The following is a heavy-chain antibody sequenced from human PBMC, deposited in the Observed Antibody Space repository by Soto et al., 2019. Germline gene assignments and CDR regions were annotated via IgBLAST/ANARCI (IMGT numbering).Heavy chain of an antibody. CDR1: GYTFTSYY. D-gene: IGHD2-2*01. V-gene: IGHV1-46*01. Sequence: DSVKVSCKASGYTFTSYYMHWVRQAPGQGLEWMGIINPSGGSTSYAQKFQGRVTMTRDTSTSTVYMELSSLRSEDTAVYYCARWAEDCISTIPRYYYYGMDVWGQGITVT. CDR2: INPSGGST. CDR3: ARWAEDCISTIPRYYYYGMDV. J-gene: IGHJ6*02.